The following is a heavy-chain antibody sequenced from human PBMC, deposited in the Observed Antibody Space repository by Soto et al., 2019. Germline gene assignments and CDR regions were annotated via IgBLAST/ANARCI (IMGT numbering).Heavy chain of an antibody. V-gene: IGHV3-48*03. J-gene: IGHJ6*02. CDR3: ERDAYRYGYYYYGMDV. CDR2: ISSSGSTI. D-gene: IGHD5-18*01. Sequence: GGSLRLSCAASGFTFSSYEMNWVRQAPGKGLEWVSYISSSGSTIYYADSVKGRFTISRDNAKNSLYLQMNSLRAEETAVYYCERDAYRYGYYYYGMDVWGQGTTVTVSS. CDR1: GFTFSSYE.